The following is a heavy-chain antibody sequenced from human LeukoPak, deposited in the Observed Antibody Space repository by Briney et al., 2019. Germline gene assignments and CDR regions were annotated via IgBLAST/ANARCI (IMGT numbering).Heavy chain of an antibody. CDR1: GGTFSSYA. CDR3: ARWSTDDFWSGYSYFDY. J-gene: IGHJ4*02. D-gene: IGHD3-3*01. Sequence: ASVNVSCKASGGTFSSYAISWVRQAPGQGLEWMGGIIPIFGTANYAQKFQGRVTITADESTSTAYMELSSLRSEDTAVYYCARWSTDDFWSGYSYFDYWGQGTLVTVSS. CDR2: IIPIFGTA. V-gene: IGHV1-69*13.